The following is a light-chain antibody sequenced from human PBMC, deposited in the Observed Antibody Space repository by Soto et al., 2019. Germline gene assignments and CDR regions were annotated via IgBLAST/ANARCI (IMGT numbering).Light chain of an antibody. V-gene: IGLV2-14*01. J-gene: IGLJ1*01. Sequence: QSALTQPASVSGSPGQSITISCTGTSSDVGGFDFVSWFQRRPGKAPRLIIYEVTNRPSGISDRFSGSKSGNTASLTISGLQAEDEADYFCSSYTSSSTYVFGTGTKLTVL. CDR1: SSDVGGFDF. CDR2: EVT. CDR3: SSYTSSSTYV.